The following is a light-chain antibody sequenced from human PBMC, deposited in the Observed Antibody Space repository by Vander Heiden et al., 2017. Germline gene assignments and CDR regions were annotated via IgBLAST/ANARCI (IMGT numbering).Light chain of an antibody. CDR2: EVS. CDR3: TSYAGSNNLV. Sequence: QSALTQPPSPAGSPAPSVTLSCTGTSSDVGGYNYVSWYQQHPGKAPKLMIYEVSKRPSGVPDRFSGSKSGNTASLTVSGLQAEDEADYYCTSYAGSNNLVFGGGTKLTVL. J-gene: IGLJ2*01. CDR1: SSDVGGYNY. V-gene: IGLV2-8*01.